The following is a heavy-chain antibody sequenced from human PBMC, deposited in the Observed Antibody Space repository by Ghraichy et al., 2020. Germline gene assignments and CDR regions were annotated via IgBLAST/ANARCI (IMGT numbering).Heavy chain of an antibody. J-gene: IGHJ4*02. CDR2: INKNADST. CDR1: GFNFRDHG. D-gene: IGHD3-10*01. Sequence: ETLSLTCVASGFNFRDHGMGWVRQGPGKGLEWVSGINKNADSTNYADSVKGRFTISRDNAKNALYLQMHSLRADDTALYFCARRYTGTYYSLFDYWGQGTPITVSS. CDR3: ARRYTGTYYSLFDY. V-gene: IGHV3-20*04.